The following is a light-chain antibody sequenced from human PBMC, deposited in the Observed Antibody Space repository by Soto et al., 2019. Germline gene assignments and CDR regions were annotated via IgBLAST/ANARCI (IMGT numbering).Light chain of an antibody. Sequence: QSVLTQPPSASGTPGQRVTISCSGSSSNIGSNYVYWYQQLPGTAPKLLIYRNNQRPSGVPDRFSGSKSGTSASMAISGLRSEDEDDYYGAAWDDSLRGWVFGGGTQLTVL. CDR3: AAWDDSLRGWV. CDR2: RNN. V-gene: IGLV1-47*01. CDR1: SSNIGSNY. J-gene: IGLJ3*02.